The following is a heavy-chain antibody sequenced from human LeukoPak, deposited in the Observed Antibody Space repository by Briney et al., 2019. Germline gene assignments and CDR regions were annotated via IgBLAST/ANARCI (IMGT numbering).Heavy chain of an antibody. J-gene: IGHJ5*02. CDR1: GLIVGSNY. Sequence: AGGSLRLSCVASGLIVGSNYMSWVRQAPGKGLEWVSIIYSDGTTYYADPVKGRYTISSDISKNTLHLQMNSLRAEDTAVYYCAGAISRMITWGQGTLVVVS. V-gene: IGHV3-53*01. D-gene: IGHD2-15*01. CDR3: AGAISRMIT. CDR2: IYSDGTT.